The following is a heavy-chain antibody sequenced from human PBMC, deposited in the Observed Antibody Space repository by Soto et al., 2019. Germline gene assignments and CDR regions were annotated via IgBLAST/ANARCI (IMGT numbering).Heavy chain of an antibody. CDR1: GYTFTGYY. D-gene: IGHD1-26*01. V-gene: IGHV1-2*02. CDR3: ARGGGVVGATTRWFDP. CDR2: INPNSGGT. J-gene: IGHJ5*02. Sequence: QVQLVQSGAEVKKPGTSVKVSCKASGYTFTGYYMHWVRQAPGQGLEWMGWINPNSGGTNYAQKFQGRLTMTRDTSISTAYMELSRLRSDDTAVYYCARGGGVVGATTRWFDPWGQGTLVTVSS.